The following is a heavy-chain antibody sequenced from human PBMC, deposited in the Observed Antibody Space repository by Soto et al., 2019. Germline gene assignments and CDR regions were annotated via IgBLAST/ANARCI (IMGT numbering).Heavy chain of an antibody. CDR2: IYYSGST. D-gene: IGHD5-18*01. CDR3: ARSVETYSYGELRGVGFSVCYCDY. J-gene: IGHJ4*02. Sequence: PSETLSLTCTLSGGSISSYYWSWIRQPPGKGLQWIGYIYYSGSTNYNPSLKSRVTISVDTSKNQFSLNLSPVTAPDTAADYCARSVETYSYGELRGVGFSVCYCDYWGQGTLVTVSS. CDR1: GGSISSYY. V-gene: IGHV4-59*01.